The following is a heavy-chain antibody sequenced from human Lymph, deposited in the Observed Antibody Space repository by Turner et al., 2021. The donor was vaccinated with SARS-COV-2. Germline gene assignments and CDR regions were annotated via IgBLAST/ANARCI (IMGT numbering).Heavy chain of an antibody. V-gene: IGHV3-23*01. CDR3: ANLYPTVSWEFPYGMDV. D-gene: IGHD3-16*01. CDR1: GLTFNNYA. J-gene: IGHJ6*02. CDR2: ISGSGGST. Sequence: EVQLLESGGGLVQPGGSLRLSCAASGLTFNNYAMSWVRQAPGKGLEGVSTISGSGGSTYYADSVKGRFIISRDNSKNTLYLQMNSLRAEDTAVYYCANLYPTVSWEFPYGMDVWGQGTTVTVSS.